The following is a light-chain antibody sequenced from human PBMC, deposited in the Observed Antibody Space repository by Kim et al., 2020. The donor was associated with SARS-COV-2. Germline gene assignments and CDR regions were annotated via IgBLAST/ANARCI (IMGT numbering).Light chain of an antibody. CDR1: ALPKQY. CDR3: QSADSSDTFWV. Sequence: RGQTARSTCSGDALPKQYAYWFQQKPGQAPVVVIYEDTERPSGIPERFSGSTSGTTVTLTISGVQAEDEADYYCQSADSSDTFWVFGGGTQLTVL. J-gene: IGLJ3*02. V-gene: IGLV3-25*03. CDR2: EDT.